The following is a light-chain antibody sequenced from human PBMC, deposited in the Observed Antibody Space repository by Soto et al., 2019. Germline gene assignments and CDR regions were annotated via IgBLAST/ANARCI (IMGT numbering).Light chain of an antibody. V-gene: IGLV3-21*02. CDR1: DIGSKS. Sequence: SYELTQPPSVSVAPGQTARITCGGSDIGSKSVHWYQQKPGQAPVLVVYDDTDRPSGIPERFSGSNSGNTATLTINRVEAGDEADYYCQVWATTSDSFGTGTKVTVL. CDR2: DDT. J-gene: IGLJ1*01. CDR3: QVWATTSDS.